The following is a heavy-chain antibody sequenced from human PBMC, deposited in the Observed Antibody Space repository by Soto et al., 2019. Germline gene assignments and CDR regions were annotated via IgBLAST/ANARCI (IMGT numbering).Heavy chain of an antibody. V-gene: IGHV3-49*04. Sequence: PGWSLRLSWAASGFTFGDYALSWVRQAPGKGLEWVGFIRRNAYGGTTDYAASVKGRFTISRDDSKSIAYLQMNSLRNEDTALYYRTRASSLDFDFGVQGTLVTVS. CDR2: IRRNAYGGTT. J-gene: IGHJ4*02. D-gene: IGHD3-16*01. CDR3: TRASSLDFDF. CDR1: GFTFGDYA.